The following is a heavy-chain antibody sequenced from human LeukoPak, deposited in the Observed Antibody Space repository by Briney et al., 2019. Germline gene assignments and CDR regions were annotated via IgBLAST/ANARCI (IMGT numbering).Heavy chain of an antibody. D-gene: IGHD3-22*01. CDR1: GYTFNKHG. V-gene: IGHV1-2*02. J-gene: IGHJ4*02. Sequence: ASVKVSCKASGYTFNKHGISWVRQAPGQGLEWLGWINPNSGGTNYAQKFRGRITMTRDTSITTAYMELSSLTSDDTAVYYCARLDITIIPYWGQGTLVTVSS. CDR2: INPNSGGT. CDR3: ARLDITIIPY.